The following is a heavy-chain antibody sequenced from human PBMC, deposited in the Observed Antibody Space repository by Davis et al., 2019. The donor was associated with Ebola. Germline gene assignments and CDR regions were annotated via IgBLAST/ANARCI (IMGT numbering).Heavy chain of an antibody. CDR2: IYSGGST. V-gene: IGHV3-53*01. Sequence: PGGSLRLSCAASGFTVSSNYMTWVRQAPGKGLEWVSVIYSGGSTYYADSVKGRFTISRDNSKNTLYLQMNSLRAEDTAVYYCARALILDYGMDVWGKGTTVTVSS. CDR1: GFTVSSNY. J-gene: IGHJ6*04. CDR3: ARALILDYGMDV.